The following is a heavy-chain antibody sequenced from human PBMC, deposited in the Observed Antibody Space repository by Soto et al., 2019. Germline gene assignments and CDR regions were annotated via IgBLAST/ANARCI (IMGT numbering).Heavy chain of an antibody. CDR2: IKSKIDGGTT. Sequence: VGSLRLCCTVSGGMVGSPCINWARQAPGKGLEWVGRIKSKIDGGTTDYAAPVQGRFTISLEDSKNMLYLQMESLRTEDTAVYYCTNAPQRALTEDTARSWGQGTLVTVTP. D-gene: IGHD2-21*02. CDR3: TNAPQRALTEDTARS. CDR1: GGMVGSPC. J-gene: IGHJ4*02. V-gene: IGHV3-15*07.